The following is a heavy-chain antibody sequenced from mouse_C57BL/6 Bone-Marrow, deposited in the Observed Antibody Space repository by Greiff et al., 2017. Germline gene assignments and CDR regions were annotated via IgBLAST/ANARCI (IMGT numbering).Heavy chain of an antibody. CDR3: AWGDGGFAY. V-gene: IGHV1-50*01. D-gene: IGHD3-3*01. CDR1: GYTFTSYW. Sequence: VQLQQPGAELVKPGASVKLSCKASGYTFTSYWMQWVKQRPGQGLEWIGEIDPSDSYTNYNQKFKGKATLTVDTSSSTAYMQLSRLTSEDSAVXCGAWGDGGFAYWGQGTLVTVSA. J-gene: IGHJ3*01. CDR2: IDPSDSYT.